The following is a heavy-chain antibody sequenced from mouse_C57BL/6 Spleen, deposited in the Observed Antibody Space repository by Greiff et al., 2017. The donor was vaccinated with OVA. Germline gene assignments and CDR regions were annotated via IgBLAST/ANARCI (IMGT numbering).Heavy chain of an antibody. J-gene: IGHJ2*01. V-gene: IGHV5-4*01. CDR1: GFTFSSYA. CDR3: ARDRGLGPFFDY. Sequence: EVQVVESGGGLVKPGGSLKLSCAASGFTFSSYAMSWVRQTPEKRLEWVATISDGGSYTYYPDNVKGRFTISRDNAKNNLYLQMSHLKSEDTAMYYCARDRGLGPFFDYWGQGTTLTVSS. CDR2: ISDGGSYT. D-gene: IGHD4-1*01.